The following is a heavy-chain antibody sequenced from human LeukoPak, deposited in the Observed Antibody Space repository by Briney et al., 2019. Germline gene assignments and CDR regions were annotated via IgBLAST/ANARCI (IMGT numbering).Heavy chain of an antibody. V-gene: IGHV3-21*01. Sequence: GGSLRLSCAASGFTFSSHSMKWVRQDPGKGLEWVSSFSSSSNYIYYADSVKGRFTISRDNAKNSLYLQANSLRAEDTAVYYCARGRPLLYSSGWSSDYWGQGALVTVSS. CDR2: FSSSSNYI. CDR1: GFTFSSHS. CDR3: ARGRPLLYSSGWSSDY. J-gene: IGHJ4*02. D-gene: IGHD6-19*01.